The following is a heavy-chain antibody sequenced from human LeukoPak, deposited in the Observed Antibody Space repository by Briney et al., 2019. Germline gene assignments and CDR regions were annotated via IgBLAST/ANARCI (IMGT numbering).Heavy chain of an antibody. V-gene: IGHV3-21*01. CDR2: ISSSSSYI. CDR3: ASAFSSGSYTLDDY. CDR1: GFTFDDYG. D-gene: IGHD1-26*01. Sequence: GGSLRLSCAASGFTFDDYGMKWVRQAPGKGLEWVSSISSSSSYIYYADSVKGRFTISRDNDKNSLYLQMNSLRAEDTAVYYCASAFSSGSYTLDDYWGQGTLVTVSS. J-gene: IGHJ4*02.